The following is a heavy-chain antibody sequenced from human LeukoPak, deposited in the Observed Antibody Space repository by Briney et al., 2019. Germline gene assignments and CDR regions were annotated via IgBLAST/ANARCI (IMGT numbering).Heavy chain of an antibody. V-gene: IGHV1-69-2*01. CDR1: GYTFTDYY. J-gene: IGHJ3*02. CDR3: ATGAVAGTDEAFDI. D-gene: IGHD6-19*01. CDR2: VDPEDGET. Sequence: ASVKVSCKVSGYTFTDYYMHWVQQAPGKGLEWMGLVDPEDGETIYAEKFQGRVTITADTSTDTAYMELSSLRSEDTAVYYCATGAVAGTDEAFDIWGQGTMVTVSS.